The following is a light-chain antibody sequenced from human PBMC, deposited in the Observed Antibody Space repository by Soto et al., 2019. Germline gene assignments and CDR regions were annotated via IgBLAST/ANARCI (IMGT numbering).Light chain of an antibody. V-gene: IGKV1-5*03. CDR3: QQYNSFSWT. J-gene: IGKJ1*01. Sequence: DIQVTQSPSTLSASVGDTVTITCRASQSITTWLAWYQQKPGKAPKALIYKVSTLYSGVPSRFSGSGSGTEFTLTITSLQPDDFATYYCQQYNSFSWTFGQGTKVEVK. CDR2: KVS. CDR1: QSITTW.